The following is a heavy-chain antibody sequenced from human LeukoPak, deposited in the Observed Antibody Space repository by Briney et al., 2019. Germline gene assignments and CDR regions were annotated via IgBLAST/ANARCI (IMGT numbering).Heavy chain of an antibody. CDR2: IIPIFGTA. CDR1: GGTFSSYA. D-gene: IGHD6-25*01. Sequence: ASVKVSCKASGGTFSSYAISWVRQAPGQGLEWMGGIIPIFGTANYAQKFQGRVTITAGESTSTAYMELSSLRSEDTAVYYCASPNRGYGFDYWGQGTLVTVSS. J-gene: IGHJ4*02. V-gene: IGHV1-69*13. CDR3: ASPNRGYGFDY.